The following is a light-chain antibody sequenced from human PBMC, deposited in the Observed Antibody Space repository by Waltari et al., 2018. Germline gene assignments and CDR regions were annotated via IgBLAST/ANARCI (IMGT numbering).Light chain of an antibody. CDR3: SSYAGSNNLV. CDR2: EVS. V-gene: IGLV2-8*01. Sequence: QSALTQPPSASGSPGQSVTISCTGTNSDVGGYTYVSWYQQHPGKAPKLMIYEVSKRPSGVPDRFSGSKSGNTASLTVSGLQAEDEADYYCSSYAGSNNLVFGGGTKLTVL. J-gene: IGLJ2*01. CDR1: NSDVGGYTY.